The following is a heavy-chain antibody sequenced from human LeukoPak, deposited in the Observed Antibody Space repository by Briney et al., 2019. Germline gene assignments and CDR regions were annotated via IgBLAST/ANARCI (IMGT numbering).Heavy chain of an antibody. CDR1: GGTFSSYA. CDR3: ATYYYDSSGYSFDY. J-gene: IGHJ4*02. CDR2: IIPIFGTA. D-gene: IGHD3-22*01. Sequence: ASVKVSCKASGGTFSSYAISWVRQAPGQGLEWMGRIIPIFGTANYAQKFQSRVTITTDESTSTAYMELSSLRSEDTAVYYCATYYYDSSGYSFDYWGQGTLVTVSS. V-gene: IGHV1-69*05.